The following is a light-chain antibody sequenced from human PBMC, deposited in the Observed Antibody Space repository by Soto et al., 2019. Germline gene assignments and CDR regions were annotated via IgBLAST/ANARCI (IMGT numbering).Light chain of an antibody. Sequence: DIQMTQSPSSLSASVGDRVTITCRASQSISRNLNWYQHKPGKAPKLLIYAASSLQNGVPSRFSGGGSGTEFTLSISSLQPEDFGTYYRQKSYTTASITFGQGTRLEIK. CDR2: AAS. J-gene: IGKJ5*01. V-gene: IGKV1-39*01. CDR1: QSISRN. CDR3: QKSYTTASIT.